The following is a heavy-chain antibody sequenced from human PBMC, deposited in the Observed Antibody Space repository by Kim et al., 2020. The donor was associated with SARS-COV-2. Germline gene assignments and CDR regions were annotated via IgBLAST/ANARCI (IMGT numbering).Heavy chain of an antibody. D-gene: IGHD4-17*01. CDR1: GFTFSSYG. J-gene: IGHJ4*02. CDR3: AKGGEYGDYDFLDY. CDR2: ISYDGSNK. Sequence: GGSLRLSCAASGFTFSSYGMHWVRQAPGKGLEWVAVISYDGSNKYYADSVKGRFTISRDNSKNTLYLQMNSLRAEDTAVYYCAKGGEYGDYDFLDYWGQGTLVTVSS. V-gene: IGHV3-30*18.